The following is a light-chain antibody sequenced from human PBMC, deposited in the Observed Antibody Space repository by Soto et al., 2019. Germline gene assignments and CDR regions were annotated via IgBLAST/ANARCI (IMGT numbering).Light chain of an antibody. CDR1: SSDVGGYNY. Sequence: QSALTQPASVSGSPAQSITISCTGTSSDVGGYNYVSWYQHHPGKAPKLIIYEVSYRPSGVSNRFSGSKSGNTASLTISGLQADDEADYYCISYTSSSPYVFGTGTKVTVL. CDR2: EVS. CDR3: ISYTSSSPYV. J-gene: IGLJ1*01. V-gene: IGLV2-14*01.